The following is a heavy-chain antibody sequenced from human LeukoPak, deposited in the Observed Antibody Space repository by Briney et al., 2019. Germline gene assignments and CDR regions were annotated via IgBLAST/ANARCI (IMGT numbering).Heavy chain of an antibody. CDR2: ISGSGGST. V-gene: IGHV3-23*01. CDR3: AKLAIWFGELNWFDP. CDR1: GFTFSSYA. D-gene: IGHD3-10*01. J-gene: IGHJ5*02. Sequence: PGGSLRLSCAASGFTFSSYAMSWVRQAPGKGLEWVSAISGSGGSTYYADSVKGRFTISRDNSKNTPYLQMNSLRAEDTAVYYCAKLAIWFGELNWFDPWGQGTLVTVSS.